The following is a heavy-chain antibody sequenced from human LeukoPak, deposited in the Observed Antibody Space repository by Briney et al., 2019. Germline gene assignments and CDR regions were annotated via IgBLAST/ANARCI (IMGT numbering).Heavy chain of an antibody. D-gene: IGHD3-9*01. CDR2: ISSNGGST. V-gene: IGHV3-64*01. CDR1: GFTFSSYA. Sequence: TGGSLRLSCAASGFTFSSYAMHWVRQAPGKGLEYVSTISSNGGSTYYANSVKGRFTISRDNSKNTLYLQMGSLRAEDMAVYYCAREEGVLGDILGGFDIWGQGTMVTVSS. J-gene: IGHJ3*02. CDR3: AREEGVLGDILGGFDI.